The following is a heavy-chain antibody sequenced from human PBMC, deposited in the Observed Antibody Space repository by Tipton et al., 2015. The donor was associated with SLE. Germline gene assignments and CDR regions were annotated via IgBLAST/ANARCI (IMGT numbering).Heavy chain of an antibody. CDR2: IGTAGDT. V-gene: IGHV3-13*01. J-gene: IGHJ4*02. CDR1: GFTFSSYD. D-gene: IGHD3-10*01. CDR3: ARDRFGSETYFDY. Sequence: SLRLSCAASGFTFSSYDMHWVRQATGKGLEWVSAIGTAGDTYYPGSVKGRFTISRDNPKNAVFLQVNSLRAEDTAVYYCARDRFGSETYFDYWGQGTLVTVSS.